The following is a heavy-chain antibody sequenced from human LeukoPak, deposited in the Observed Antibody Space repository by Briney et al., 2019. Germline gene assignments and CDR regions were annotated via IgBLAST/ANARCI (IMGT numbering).Heavy chain of an antibody. D-gene: IGHD6-19*01. J-gene: IGHJ4*02. CDR1: GFSFSTYW. CDR2: IKKDGSET. Sequence: PGGSLRLSCAASGFSFSTYWMSWVRQTPGKGLEWVANIKKDGSETYYVDSVKGRFTISRDNAKSSLYLQMNSLRAEDTAVYYCVKDPKSSGRYDFDYWGQGTLVTVSS. V-gene: IGHV3-7*05. CDR3: VKDPKSSGRYDFDY.